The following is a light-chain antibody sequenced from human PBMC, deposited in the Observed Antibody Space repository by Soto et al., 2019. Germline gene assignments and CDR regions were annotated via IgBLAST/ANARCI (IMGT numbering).Light chain of an antibody. J-gene: IGLJ1*01. CDR1: SSDVGSYNL. CDR2: EVS. V-gene: IGLV2-23*02. Sequence: QSALTQPASASGSPGQSITISCTGTSSDVGSYNLVSWYQQHPGKAPELMIYEVSKRPSGVSNRFSGSKSGNTASLTISGLQAEDEADYYCCSYAGSSTYYVFGTGTKVTVL. CDR3: CSYAGSSTYYV.